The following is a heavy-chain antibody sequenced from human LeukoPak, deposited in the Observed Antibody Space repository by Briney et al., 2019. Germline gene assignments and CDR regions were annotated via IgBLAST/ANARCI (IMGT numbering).Heavy chain of an antibody. CDR1: GFSVSNTY. V-gene: IGHV3-53*01. CDR3: ARGTVTAPDY. D-gene: IGHD2-21*02. CDR2: IYSGGNT. Sequence: GSLRLSCAASGFSVSNTYMPWVRQAPGKGLEWVSIIYSGGNTYYADSVKGRFTISRDNSKNTLYLQMNRLRPEDTAVYYCARGTVTAPDYWGQGTLVTVSS. J-gene: IGHJ4*02.